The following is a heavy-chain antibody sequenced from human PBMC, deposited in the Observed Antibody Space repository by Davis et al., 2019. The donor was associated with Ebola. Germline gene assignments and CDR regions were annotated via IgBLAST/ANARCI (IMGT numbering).Heavy chain of an antibody. CDR2: ISAYNGNT. Sequence: ASVKVSCKASGYTFTSYGISWVRQAPGQGLEWMGWISAYNGNTNYAQKLQGRVTMTTDTSTSTAYMELRSLRSDDTAVYYCTTRIVVLPAAIYSGYDDFDYWGQGTLVTVSS. CDR3: TTRIVVLPAAIYSGYDDFDY. V-gene: IGHV1-18*01. D-gene: IGHD2-2*02. CDR1: GYTFTSYG. J-gene: IGHJ4*02.